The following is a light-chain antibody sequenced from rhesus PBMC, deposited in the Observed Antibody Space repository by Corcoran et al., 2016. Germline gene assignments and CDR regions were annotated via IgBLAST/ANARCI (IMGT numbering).Light chain of an antibody. J-gene: IGKJ1*01. Sequence: DIQMTQSPSSLSASVGDTVTITCRASQSITSWLAWYQPKPGKAPKLLIYKAYTLQSRAPSKFSGSVSGTDFTLTISSLQSEDFVSYYCQQYNSSPWTFGQGTKVEIK. V-gene: IGKV1-22*01. CDR3: QQYNSSPWT. CDR2: KAY. CDR1: QSITSW.